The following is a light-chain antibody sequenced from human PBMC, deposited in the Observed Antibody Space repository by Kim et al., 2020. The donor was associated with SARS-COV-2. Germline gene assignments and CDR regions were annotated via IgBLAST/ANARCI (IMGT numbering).Light chain of an antibody. CDR3: NSRDNSGDHVV. V-gene: IGLV3-19*01. CDR2: GRN. J-gene: IGLJ3*02. CDR1: SLRTYY. Sequence: SSELTQDPAVSVALGQTVSITCQGDSLRTYYASWYQQKPGQAPILVFYGRNNRPSGIPDRFSGSSSGNTASLTVTGAQAVDEADYYCNSRDNSGDHVVFGGGTKLIVL.